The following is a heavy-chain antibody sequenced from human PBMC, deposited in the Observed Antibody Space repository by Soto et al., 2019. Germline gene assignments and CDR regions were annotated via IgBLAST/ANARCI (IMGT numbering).Heavy chain of an antibody. J-gene: IGHJ3*02. D-gene: IGHD3-22*01. CDR2: ISAYNGNT. CDR1: GYTFTSYG. Sequence: ASVKVSCKASGYTFTSYGISWVRRAPGQGLEWMGWISAYNGNTNYAQKLQGRVTMTTDTSTSTAYMELRSLRSDDSAVYYCARDRYYYDSSGYYDAFDIWGQGTMVTVSS. V-gene: IGHV1-18*01. CDR3: ARDRYYYDSSGYYDAFDI.